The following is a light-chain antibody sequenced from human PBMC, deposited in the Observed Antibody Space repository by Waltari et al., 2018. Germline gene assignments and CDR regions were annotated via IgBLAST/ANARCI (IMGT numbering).Light chain of an antibody. CDR3: QQYDSYSAT. J-gene: IGKJ1*01. CDR1: QSISSW. CDR2: KAS. V-gene: IGKV1-5*03. Sequence: DIQMTQSPSTLSASVGDRCTITCRASQSISSWLAWYQQQPGKAPKLLIYKASSLESGVPSRFSGSGSGTEFTLTITSLQPDDFATYYCQQYDSYSATFGQGTKVEI.